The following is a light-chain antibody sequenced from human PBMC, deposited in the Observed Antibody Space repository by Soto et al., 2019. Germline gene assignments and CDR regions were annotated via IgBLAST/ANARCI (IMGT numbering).Light chain of an antibody. V-gene: IGKV4-1*01. CDR2: WAS. CDR1: QSVLHSSNDKNF. J-gene: IGKJ1*01. CDR3: LQYYSAPWT. Sequence: DIVMTQSPDSLAVSLGERATINCKSSQSVLHSSNDKNFLTWYQQKPGQPPKLLIYWASTRESGVPDRFSGSGSGKDFTLTISSLQAEDVAVYYCLQYYSAPWTFGQGTRVEMK.